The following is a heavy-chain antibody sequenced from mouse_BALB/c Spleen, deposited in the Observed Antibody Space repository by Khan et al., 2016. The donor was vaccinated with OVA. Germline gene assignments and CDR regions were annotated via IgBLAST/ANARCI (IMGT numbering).Heavy chain of an antibody. CDR1: GYTFTYYV. CDR2: IYPGSDNA. D-gene: IGHD2-3*01. V-gene: IGHV1-81*01. CDR3: ARGDGYYICFDY. J-gene: IGHJ2*01. Sequence: QVQLQQSGPELVKPGASVKMSCKASGYTFTYYVITWVKQRTGQGLEWIGEIYPGSDNAYYNERFKGKATLTADKSSNTTHMQLSSLTSEDSAVYFCARGDGYYICFDYWGQGTTLTVSS.